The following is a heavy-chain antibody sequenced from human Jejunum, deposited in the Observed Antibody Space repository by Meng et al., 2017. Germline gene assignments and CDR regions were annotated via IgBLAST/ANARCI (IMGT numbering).Heavy chain of an antibody. Sequence: GGSLRLSCAASGFTFSSYAMSWVRQAPGKGLEWVSTMSGSGGSTYYADSVKGRFTISRDNSKNTLYLQMNSLRAEDTAVYYCATFPGYDTCGYFHSASDWGQGTLVTVSS. CDR1: GFTFSSYA. D-gene: IGHD3-22*01. CDR3: ATFPGYDTCGYFHSASD. J-gene: IGHJ4*02. V-gene: IGHV3-23*01. CDR2: MSGSGGST.